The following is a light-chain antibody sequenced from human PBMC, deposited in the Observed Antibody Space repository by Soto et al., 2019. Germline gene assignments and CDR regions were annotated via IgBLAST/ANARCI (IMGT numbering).Light chain of an antibody. CDR3: QQYRT. J-gene: IGKJ1*01. Sequence: VFTQSPGTLSLSQGERATRSCRASQSVSSSYLAWYQQKPGQAPRLLIYGASSRATGIPDRFSGSGSGTDFSLTISRLEPEDFAVYYCQQYRTFGQGTKV. CDR1: QSVSSSY. CDR2: GAS. V-gene: IGKV3-20*01.